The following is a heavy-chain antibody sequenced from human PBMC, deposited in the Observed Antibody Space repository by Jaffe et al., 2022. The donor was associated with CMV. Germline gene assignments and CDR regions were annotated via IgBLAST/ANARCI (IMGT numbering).Heavy chain of an antibody. CDR3: AKDVRDGYNHDAFDI. Sequence: EVQLVESGGGLVQPGRSLRLSCAASGFTFDDYAMHWVRQAPGKGLEWVSGISWNSGSIGYADSVKGRFTISRDNAKNSLYLQMNSLRAEDTALYYCAKDVRDGYNHDAFDIWGQGTMVTVSS. J-gene: IGHJ3*02. CDR1: GFTFDDYA. CDR2: ISWNSGSI. V-gene: IGHV3-9*01. D-gene: IGHD5-12*01.